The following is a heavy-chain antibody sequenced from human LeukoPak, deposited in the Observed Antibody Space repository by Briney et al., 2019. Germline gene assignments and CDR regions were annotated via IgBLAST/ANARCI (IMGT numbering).Heavy chain of an antibody. CDR2: INHSGST. CDR1: GGSFSGYY. CDR3: ARRDWGLYYYYYMDV. Sequence: SETLSLTCAVYGGSFSGYYWSWIRQPPGKGLEWIGEINHSGSTNYNPSLKSRVTISVDTSKNQFSLKLSSVTAADTAVYYCARRDWGLYYYYYMDVWGKGTTVTVCS. J-gene: IGHJ6*03. D-gene: IGHD3/OR15-3a*01. V-gene: IGHV4-34*01.